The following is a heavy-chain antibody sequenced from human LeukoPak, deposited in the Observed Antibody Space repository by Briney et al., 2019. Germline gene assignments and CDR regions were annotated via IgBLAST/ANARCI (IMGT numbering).Heavy chain of an antibody. D-gene: IGHD3-10*01. Sequence: SETLSLTCTVSAGSISNYYWSWIRQPPGKGLEWIGYIYYSGSTNYNPSLKSRVTISVDTSKNQFSLKLSSVTAADTAVYYCARDPYYGSGSYYPWGQGTLVTVSS. V-gene: IGHV4-59*01. CDR1: AGSISNYY. CDR3: ARDPYYGSGSYYP. CDR2: IYYSGST. J-gene: IGHJ4*02.